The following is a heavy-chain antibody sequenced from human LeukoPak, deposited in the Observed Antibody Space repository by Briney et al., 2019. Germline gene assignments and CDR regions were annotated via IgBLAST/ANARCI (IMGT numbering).Heavy chain of an antibody. D-gene: IGHD6-13*01. CDR2: INPNSGDA. J-gene: IGHJ4*02. V-gene: IGHV1-2*02. CDR1: GYTFTGYY. Sequence: ASVKVSCKASGYTFTGYYIHWVRQAPGQGLEWMGWINPNSGDANFAQKFQGRVTMARETSISTAYMELSRLRSDDTAVYYCARAEYSSNWYEPAGSYFDYWGQGTLVTVSS. CDR3: ARAEYSSNWYEPAGSYFDY.